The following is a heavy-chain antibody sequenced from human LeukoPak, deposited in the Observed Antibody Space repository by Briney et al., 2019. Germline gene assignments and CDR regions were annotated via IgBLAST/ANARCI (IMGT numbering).Heavy chain of an antibody. Sequence: PGGSLRLSCAASGFTFSSYWMHWVRQAPGKGLVWVSRINGDGSIIGYADSVKGRFTISRDNAKNTLYLQMNSLRAEDTAVYYCAMAYSSSWYYFDYWGQGTLVTVSS. CDR1: GFTFSSYW. CDR2: INGDGSII. D-gene: IGHD6-13*01. CDR3: AMAYSSSWYYFDY. V-gene: IGHV3-74*01. J-gene: IGHJ4*02.